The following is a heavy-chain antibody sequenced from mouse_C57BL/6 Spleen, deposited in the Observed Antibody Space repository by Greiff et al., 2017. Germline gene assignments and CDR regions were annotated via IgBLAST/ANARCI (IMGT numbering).Heavy chain of an antibody. J-gene: IGHJ2*01. V-gene: IGHV1-64*01. CDR2: IHPNSGST. D-gene: IGHD3-3*01. CDR3: ARGLGQGGYYFDC. Sequence: QVQLQQPGAELVKPGASVKLSCKASGYTFTSYWMHWVKQRPGQGLEWIGMIHPNSGSTNYNEKFKSKATLTVDKSSSTAYMQLSSLTSEDSAVYDCARGLGQGGYYFDCWGQGTTLTVST. CDR1: GYTFTSYW.